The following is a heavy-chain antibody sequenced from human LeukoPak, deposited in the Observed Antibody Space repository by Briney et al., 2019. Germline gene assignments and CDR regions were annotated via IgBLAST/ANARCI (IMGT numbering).Heavy chain of an antibody. Sequence: GGSLRLSCAASGFTFSSYSRNWVRQAPGKGLEWVSSISSSSSYIYYADSVKGRFTISRDNAKNSLYLQMNSLRAEDTAVYYCARDDIVVVPAAIGVDWFDPWGQGTLVTVSS. CDR1: GFTFSSYS. V-gene: IGHV3-21*01. CDR2: ISSSSSYI. CDR3: ARDDIVVVPAAIGVDWFDP. D-gene: IGHD2-2*02. J-gene: IGHJ5*02.